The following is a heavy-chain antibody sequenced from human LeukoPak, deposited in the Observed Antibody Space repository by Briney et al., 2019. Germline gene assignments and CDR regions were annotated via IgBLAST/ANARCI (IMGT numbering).Heavy chain of an antibody. V-gene: IGHV4-59*12. CDR1: SGSISSYY. CDR2: IYHSGST. D-gene: IGHD3-22*01. CDR3: ARDYYDSSGYPFDY. Sequence: SETLSLTCTVSSGSISSYYWSWIRQPPGKGLEWIGSIYHSGSTYCNPSLKSRVTISVDTSKNQFSLKLRSVTAADTAAYYCARDYYDSSGYPFDYWGQGTLVTVSS. J-gene: IGHJ4*02.